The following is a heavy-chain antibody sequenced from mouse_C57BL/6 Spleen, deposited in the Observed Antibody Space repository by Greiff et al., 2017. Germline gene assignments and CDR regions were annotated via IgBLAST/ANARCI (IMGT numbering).Heavy chain of an antibody. D-gene: IGHD3-1*01. CDR1: GFTFSDYG. J-gene: IGHJ4*01. V-gene: IGHV5-17*01. CDR3: ARGGLYDMDY. Sequence: EVMLVESGGGLVKPGGSLKLSCAASGFTFSDYGMHWVRQAPEKGLEWVAYISRGSSTIYYADTVKGRFTISRDNAKNTLFLQMTSLRSEDTAMYYCARGGLYDMDYWGQGTSVTVSS. CDR2: ISRGSSTI.